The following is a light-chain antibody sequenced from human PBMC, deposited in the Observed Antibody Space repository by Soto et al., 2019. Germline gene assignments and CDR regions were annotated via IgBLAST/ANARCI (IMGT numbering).Light chain of an antibody. Sequence: QYALIQPRSVSGSPGQSVTISCTGTSSDVGVYKYVSWYRQHPGKAPKLMIYDVITRPSGVPDRFSGSKSGNTASLTISGLQAEDEADYYCCSYAGDYTFVFGSGPKLNVL. J-gene: IGLJ1*01. V-gene: IGLV2-11*01. CDR2: DVI. CDR1: SSDVGVYKY. CDR3: CSYAGDYTFV.